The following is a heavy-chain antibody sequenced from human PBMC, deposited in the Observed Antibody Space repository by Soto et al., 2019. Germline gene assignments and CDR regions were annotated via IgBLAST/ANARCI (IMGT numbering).Heavy chain of an antibody. CDR3: ARDREGYSSGLYFDY. CDR2: IWYDGSNK. J-gene: IGHJ4*02. V-gene: IGHV3-33*01. CDR1: GFTFSSYG. Sequence: QVQLVESGGGVVQPGRSLRLSCAASGFTFSSYGMHWVRQAPGKGLEWVAVIWYDGSNKYYADSVKGRFTISRDNSKNTLYLQMNSLRAEDTAVYYCARDREGYSSGLYFDYWGQGTQVTVSS. D-gene: IGHD6-19*01.